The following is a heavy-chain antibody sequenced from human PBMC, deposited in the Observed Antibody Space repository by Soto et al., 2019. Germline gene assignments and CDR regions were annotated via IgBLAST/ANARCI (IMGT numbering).Heavy chain of an antibody. V-gene: IGHV1-69*01. CDR2: IIPICGTA. CDR1: GGTFSSYA. CDR3: ARGSKGGLTNPNYYYYYGMDV. J-gene: IGHJ6*02. D-gene: IGHD1-1*01. Sequence: QVQLVQSGAELKKPGSSVKVSCKASGGTFSSYAISWVRQAPGQGLEWMGGIIPICGTANYAQKFQGRVTITADEPTSTADMELSSLRSEDTAVYYCARGSKGGLTNPNYYYYYGMDVWGQGTTVTVSS.